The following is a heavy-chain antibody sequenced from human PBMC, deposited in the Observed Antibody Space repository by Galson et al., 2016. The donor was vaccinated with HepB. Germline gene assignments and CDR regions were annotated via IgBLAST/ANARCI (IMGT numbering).Heavy chain of an antibody. CDR3: ARARKNNGVWSFAS. Sequence: ETLSLTCAVSGDSIISSDWWNWVRQSPEKGLEWIGEVFHSGRTNYSPSLNSRVSISVDTSKSQFSLNLNSVTAAATAVYYCARARKNNGVWSFASWGQGTLVTVSS. CDR1: GDSIISSDW. V-gene: IGHV4-4*02. J-gene: IGHJ4*02. D-gene: IGHD2-8*01. CDR2: VFHSGRT.